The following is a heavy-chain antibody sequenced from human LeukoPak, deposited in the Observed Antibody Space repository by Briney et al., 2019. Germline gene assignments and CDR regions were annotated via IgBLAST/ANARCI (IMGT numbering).Heavy chain of an antibody. J-gene: IGHJ4*02. CDR2: INPSGGST. Sequence: ASVKVSCKASGYTFTSNYMQWVRQAPGQGLEWMGIINPSGGSTNYAQKFQGRVTMTRDTSTSTVYMDLSSLRSEDTAVYYCARASAAAAGRRVDYWGQGTLVTVSS. CDR3: ARASAAAAGRRVDY. V-gene: IGHV1-46*01. D-gene: IGHD6-13*01. CDR1: GYTFTSNY.